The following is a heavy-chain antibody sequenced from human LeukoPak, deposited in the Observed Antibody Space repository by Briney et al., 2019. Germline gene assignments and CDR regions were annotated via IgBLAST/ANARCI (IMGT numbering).Heavy chain of an antibody. CDR3: ARYVVYGSGNYYFDY. V-gene: IGHV4-59*08. CDR2: ISYSGST. Sequence: PSETLSLTCTVSGGSVSSYYWSWIRQPPGKGLEWIGYISYSGSTNYNPSLESRVTISVDTSKNQFSLRLNSVTAADTAVYFCARYVVYGSGNYYFDYWGQGSLVTVSS. J-gene: IGHJ4*02. D-gene: IGHD3-10*01. CDR1: GGSVSSYY.